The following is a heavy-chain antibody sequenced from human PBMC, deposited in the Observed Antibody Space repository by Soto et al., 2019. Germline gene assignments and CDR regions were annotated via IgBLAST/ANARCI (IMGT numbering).Heavy chain of an antibody. Sequence: GASVKVSCKASGYTFTSYDINWVRQATGQGLEWMGWMNPNSGNTGYAQKFQGRVTMTRNTSISTAYMELSSLRSEDTAVYYCATGVPAAMREAFDIWGQGTMVTVSS. D-gene: IGHD2-2*01. CDR3: ATGVPAAMREAFDI. CDR1: GYTFTSYD. CDR2: MNPNSGNT. V-gene: IGHV1-8*01. J-gene: IGHJ3*02.